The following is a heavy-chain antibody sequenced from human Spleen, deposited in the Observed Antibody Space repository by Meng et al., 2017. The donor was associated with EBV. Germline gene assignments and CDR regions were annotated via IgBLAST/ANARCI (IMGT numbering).Heavy chain of an antibody. V-gene: IGHV1-69*01. D-gene: IGHD1-14*01. CDR2: IVPIFGTP. Sequence: QVQLVESGAGVRKPWSSVKVSCKSSGDTFNNFAFSWVRLAPGQGLEWIGGIVPIFGTPKYARKFQGGVAITADESTTTAYLELTSLTSEDTAIYYCARHRGTFGTPFDYWGQGTLVTVSS. CDR3: ARHRGTFGTPFDY. CDR1: GDTFNNFA. J-gene: IGHJ4*02.